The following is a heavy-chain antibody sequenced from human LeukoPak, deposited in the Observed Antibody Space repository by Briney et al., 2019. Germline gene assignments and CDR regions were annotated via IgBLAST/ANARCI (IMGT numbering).Heavy chain of an antibody. CDR3: ARSCSSTSCYNYYYYGTDV. CDR2: ISAYNGNT. V-gene: IGHV1-18*01. Sequence: ASVKVSCKASGYTFTSYGISWVRQAPGQGLEWMGWISAYNGNTNYAQKLQGRVTITTDTSTSTAYMELRSLRSDDTAVYYCARSCSSTSCYNYYYYGTDVWGQGTTVTVSS. J-gene: IGHJ6*02. CDR1: GYTFTSYG. D-gene: IGHD2-2*02.